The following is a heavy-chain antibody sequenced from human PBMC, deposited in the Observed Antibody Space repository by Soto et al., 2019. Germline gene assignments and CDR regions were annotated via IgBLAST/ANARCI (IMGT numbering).Heavy chain of an antibody. D-gene: IGHD3-9*01. CDR3: ARGSYYDILTGLFDY. CDR2: ISGSGGST. CDR1: GFTFSSYA. J-gene: IGHJ4*02. Sequence: GGSLRLSCAASGFTFSSYAMSWVRQAPGKGLEWVSAISGSGGSTHYADSVKGRFTISRDNSKNTLYLQMNSLRAEDTAVYYCARGSYYDILTGLFDYWGQGTLVTVSS. V-gene: IGHV3-23*01.